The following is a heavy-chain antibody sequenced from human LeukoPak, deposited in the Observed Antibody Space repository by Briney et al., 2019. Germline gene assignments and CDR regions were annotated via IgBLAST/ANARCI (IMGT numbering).Heavy chain of an antibody. D-gene: IGHD3-16*01. CDR3: IRDLFDDYSLDY. Sequence: GGSLRLSCEASGLTFSRYRMNWVRQAPGKGLEWVPSINSDSSLMYYAESVKGRFTISRDNARNSLYLQMSSLRVEDTAVYYCIRDLFDDYSLDYWGQGALVTVSS. V-gene: IGHV3-21*01. J-gene: IGHJ4*02. CDR1: GLTFSRYR. CDR2: INSDSSLM.